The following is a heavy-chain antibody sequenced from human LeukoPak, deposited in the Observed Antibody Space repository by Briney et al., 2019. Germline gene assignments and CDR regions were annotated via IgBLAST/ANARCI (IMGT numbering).Heavy chain of an antibody. Sequence: GGSLRLSCAASGFTVSSNYMSWVRQAPGKGLEWVSVIYSGGSTYYADSVKGRFTISRDNSKNTLYLQMNSLRAEDTAVYYCARGQYYYDSSGYFDYWGQGTLATVSS. CDR2: IYSGGST. CDR1: GFTVSSNY. V-gene: IGHV3-53*01. CDR3: ARGQYYYDSSGYFDY. J-gene: IGHJ4*02. D-gene: IGHD3-22*01.